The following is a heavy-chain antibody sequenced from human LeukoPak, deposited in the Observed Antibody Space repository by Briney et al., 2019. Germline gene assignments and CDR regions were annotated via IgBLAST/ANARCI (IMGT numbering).Heavy chain of an antibody. CDR3: ARFGSSSAFDF. CDR1: GYSISSGYY. Sequence: SETLSLTCTVSGYSISSGYYWGWIRQPPGKGLEWIGSIYHSGSTYYNPSLKSRVTISVDTSKSQFSLKLSSVTAADTAVYYCARFGSSSAFDFWGQGTLVTVSS. CDR2: IYHSGST. J-gene: IGHJ4*02. V-gene: IGHV4-38-2*02. D-gene: IGHD6-6*01.